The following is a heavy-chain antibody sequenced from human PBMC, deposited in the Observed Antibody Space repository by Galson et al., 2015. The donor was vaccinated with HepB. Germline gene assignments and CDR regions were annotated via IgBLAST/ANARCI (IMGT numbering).Heavy chain of an antibody. CDR2: INAGNGNT. V-gene: IGHV1-3*01. CDR1: GYTFTSYA. J-gene: IGHJ5*02. Sequence: SVKVSCKASGYTFTSYAMHWVRQAPGQRLEWMGWINAGNGNTKYSQKFQGRVTITRDTSASTAYMELSSLRSEDTAVYYCARAGGCTNGVCPGNWFDPWGQGTLVTVSS. D-gene: IGHD2-8*01. CDR3: ARAGGCTNGVCPGNWFDP.